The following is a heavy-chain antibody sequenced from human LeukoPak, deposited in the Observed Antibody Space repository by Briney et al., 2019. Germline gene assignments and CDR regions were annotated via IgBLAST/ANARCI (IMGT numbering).Heavy chain of an antibody. CDR3: ATRPPSQTYFGVLDY. Sequence: GGSLRLSCEASGLAVSSHAMTWVRQAPGKGLEWVSGITGSGGSTYHAESVKGRFTISRDNSKNTLYLQMNSLRAEDTAVYYCATRPPSQTYFGVLDYWGQGTLVTVSS. V-gene: IGHV3-23*01. D-gene: IGHD2-21*01. J-gene: IGHJ4*02. CDR2: ITGSGGST. CDR1: GLAVSSHA.